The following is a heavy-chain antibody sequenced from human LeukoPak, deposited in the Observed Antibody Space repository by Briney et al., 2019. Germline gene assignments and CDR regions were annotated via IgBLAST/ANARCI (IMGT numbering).Heavy chain of an antibody. CDR1: GYSFTTYW. D-gene: IGHD6-6*01. J-gene: IGHJ5*02. CDR3: AREDRIPARNYNWFDP. V-gene: IGHV3-74*01. Sequence: RGALRLSCVASGYSFTTYWMHWVRHAPEKGLVWVSRINREGRSTSYADSVKGRFTISRDNAKSTLYLQMDSLRAEDTAVYCCAREDRIPARNYNWFDPWGQGTLVTVSS. CDR2: INREGRST.